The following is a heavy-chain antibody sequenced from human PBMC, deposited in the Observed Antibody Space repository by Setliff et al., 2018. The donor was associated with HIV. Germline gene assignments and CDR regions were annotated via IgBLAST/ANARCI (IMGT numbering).Heavy chain of an antibody. J-gene: IGHJ4*02. V-gene: IGHV3-48*03. Sequence: GSLRLSCAASGFTFSSYEMNWVRQAPGKGLEWVSYISSSGTTIYYVDSVKGRFTISRDNINNFLYLQMNSLRAEDTAVYYCAGSRGYFVQADWGQGTRVTVSS. CDR2: ISSSGTTI. CDR1: GFTFSSYE. D-gene: IGHD1-1*01. CDR3: AGSRGYFVQAD.